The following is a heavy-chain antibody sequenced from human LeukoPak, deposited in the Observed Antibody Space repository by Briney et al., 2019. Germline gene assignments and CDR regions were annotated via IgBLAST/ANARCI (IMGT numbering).Heavy chain of an antibody. CDR1: GFTFSSYW. Sequence: GGSLRLSCAASGFTFSSYWMHWVRQAPGKGLVWVSRIKHDGSSTSYADSVKGRFTISRDNAKSALYLQMNSLRVEDTAVYYCASTMVTSMDVWSQGTTVTVSS. V-gene: IGHV3-74*01. D-gene: IGHD4-17*01. CDR3: ASTMVTSMDV. CDR2: IKHDGSST. J-gene: IGHJ6*02.